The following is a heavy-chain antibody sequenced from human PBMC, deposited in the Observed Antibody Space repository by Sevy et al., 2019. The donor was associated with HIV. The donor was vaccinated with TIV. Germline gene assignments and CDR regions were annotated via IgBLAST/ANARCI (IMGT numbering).Heavy chain of an antibody. Sequence: GGSQRLSCSASGFTFSSYATHWVRQAPGKGLEYVSAISSNGGSTYYADSVKGRFTISRDNSKNTLYLQMSSLRAEDTAVYYCVKDAGGPAAMVRGGSAFDIWGQGTMVTVSS. V-gene: IGHV3-64D*06. J-gene: IGHJ3*02. CDR1: GFTFSSYA. CDR2: ISSNGGST. CDR3: VKDAGGPAAMVRGGSAFDI. D-gene: IGHD3-10*01.